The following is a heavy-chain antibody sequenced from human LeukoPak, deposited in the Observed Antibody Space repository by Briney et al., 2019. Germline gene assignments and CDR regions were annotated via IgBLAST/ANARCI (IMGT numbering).Heavy chain of an antibody. J-gene: IGHJ6*02. Sequence: GGSLRLSCAASGFTVSRNYMSWIRQAPGKGLEWVSVISSGDTTYYADSVKGRFTISRDSSKNTLYLQMNSLRAEDTAVYFCARGPRLERHGMDVWGQGTTVTVSS. CDR3: ARGPRLERHGMDV. D-gene: IGHD1-1*01. V-gene: IGHV3-66*01. CDR1: GFTVSRNY. CDR2: ISSGDTT.